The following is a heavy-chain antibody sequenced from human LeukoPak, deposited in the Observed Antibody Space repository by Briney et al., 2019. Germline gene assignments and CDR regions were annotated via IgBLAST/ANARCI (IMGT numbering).Heavy chain of an antibody. D-gene: IGHD3-10*01. V-gene: IGHV3-21*01. Sequence: GGSLRLSCVASGLTFSDYSINWVRRAPGKGLEWVSSVNPTSTSTYYADAVRGRFTISRDNAKSTLYLQMDRLRAEDTAVYYCVRLRRNSDRSYYYYYYDSWGQGILVTVSS. CDR1: GLTFSDYS. J-gene: IGHJ5*01. CDR2: VNPTSTST. CDR3: VRLRRNSDRSYYYYYYDS.